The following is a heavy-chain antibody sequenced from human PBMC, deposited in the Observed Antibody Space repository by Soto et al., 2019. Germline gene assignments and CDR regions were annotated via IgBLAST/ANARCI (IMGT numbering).Heavy chain of an antibody. D-gene: IGHD2-8*01. CDR3: ARDLSFKATIVLLVYAASYYYGMDV. J-gene: IGHJ6*02. V-gene: IGHV1-46*01. Sequence: XSGKVSCKASGYSFTSYYMHLVRQTPGQGLEWMGIINPSGGSTSYAQKFQCRVTMTRDTSTSTVYMELSSLRSEDTAVYYCARDLSFKATIVLLVYAASYYYGMDVCGQGTTVTVSS. CDR1: GYSFTSYY. CDR2: INPSGGST.